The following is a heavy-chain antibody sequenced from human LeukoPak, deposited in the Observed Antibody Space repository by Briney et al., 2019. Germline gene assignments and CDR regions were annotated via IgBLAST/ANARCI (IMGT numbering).Heavy chain of an antibody. D-gene: IGHD3-10*01. CDR3: ARVGPRGSGLDY. V-gene: IGHV1-69*13. J-gene: IGHJ4*02. Sequence: GASVKVSCKASGYTLSSYAMNWVRQAPGQGLEWMGGIIPIFGTANYAQKFQGRVTITADESTSTAYMELSSLRSEDTAVYYCARVGPRGSGLDYWGQGTLVTVSS. CDR2: IIPIFGTA. CDR1: GYTLSSYA.